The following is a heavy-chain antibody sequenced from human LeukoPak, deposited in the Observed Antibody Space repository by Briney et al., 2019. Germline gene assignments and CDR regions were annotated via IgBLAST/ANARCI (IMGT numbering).Heavy chain of an antibody. D-gene: IGHD3-10*01. CDR2: IRSSGGDT. Sequence: PGGSLRLSCAASGFTFGSYAMSWVRQAPGRGLEWVSTIRSSGGDTYYADSVRGRSAISRDISRRTLYLQMDSLRAEDTAVYYCAKGASGSFFDIWGQGTMVTVSS. CDR1: GFTFGSYA. J-gene: IGHJ3*02. CDR3: AKGASGSFFDI. V-gene: IGHV3-23*01.